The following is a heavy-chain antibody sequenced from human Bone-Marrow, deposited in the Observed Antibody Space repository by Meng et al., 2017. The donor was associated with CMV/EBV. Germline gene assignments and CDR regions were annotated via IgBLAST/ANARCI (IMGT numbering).Heavy chain of an antibody. J-gene: IGHJ4*02. D-gene: IGHD2/OR15-2a*01. CDR2: ISSSGATT. Sequence: GESLKISCAASGFTFSDNEMNWVRQAPGKGLEWVSYISSSGATTYYADFVKGRLTIGRDNSKNTAYLQMNTVGVEDTAVYYCARGARQYFGYLLHPGDYWGQGTLVTVSS. CDR3: ARGARQYFGYLLHPGDY. CDR1: GFTFSDNE. V-gene: IGHV3-48*03.